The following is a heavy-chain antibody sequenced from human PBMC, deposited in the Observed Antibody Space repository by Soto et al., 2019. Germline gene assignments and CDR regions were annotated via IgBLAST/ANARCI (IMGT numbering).Heavy chain of an antibody. V-gene: IGHV1-8*02. Sequence: GASVKASCKASGHTFTSYDTDWARQATGQGLKWMGWMKPNSGNTGYAQKFQGRVTMTRNTTISTAYMELSSLRSEDTAVYYCARVRYCSGGSCYWKARVEYFQHWGQGTLVTVSS. CDR2: MKPNSGNT. CDR1: GHTFTSYD. J-gene: IGHJ1*01. D-gene: IGHD2-15*01. CDR3: ARVRYCSGGSCYWKARVEYFQH.